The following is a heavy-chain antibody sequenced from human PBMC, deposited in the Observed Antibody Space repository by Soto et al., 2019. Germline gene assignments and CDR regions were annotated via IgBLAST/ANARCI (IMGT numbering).Heavy chain of an antibody. V-gene: IGHV3-74*01. CDR2: INSDGSST. Sequence: EVQLVESGGCLVQPGGSLRLSCAASGVTFSSYWMHWVRQAPGKGLVWVSRINSDGSSTSYADSVKGRFTISRDNAKNTLYMQMNSLRAEDTAVYYCAGSGSYRYFGMDVWGQGTTVTVSS. CDR1: GVTFSSYW. J-gene: IGHJ6*02. CDR3: AGSGSYRYFGMDV. D-gene: IGHD3-10*01.